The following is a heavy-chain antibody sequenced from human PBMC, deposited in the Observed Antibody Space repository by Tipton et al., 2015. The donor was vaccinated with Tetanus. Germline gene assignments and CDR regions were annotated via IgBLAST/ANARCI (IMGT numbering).Heavy chain of an antibody. CDR1: GFTFSDYY. V-gene: IGHV3-11*04. CDR3: ARGVIRCTGPACYNYLFYGIDV. D-gene: IGHD2-8*02. Sequence: SLRLSCAASGFTFSDYYMTWIRQAPGKGLEWVSHMTVSGRNLYYADSVKGRFTISRDNAKKTLNLDMISLSSEDTAVYYCARGVIRCTGPACYNYLFYGIDVWGQGTTVTVSS. CDR2: MTVSGRNL. J-gene: IGHJ6*02.